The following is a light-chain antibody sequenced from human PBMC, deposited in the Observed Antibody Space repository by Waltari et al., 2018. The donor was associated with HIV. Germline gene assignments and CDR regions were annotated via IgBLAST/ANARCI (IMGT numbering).Light chain of an antibody. CDR1: QSISNN. CDR2: DAS. Sequence: DIVLTQSPATLSVSPGERATLSCRASQSISNNLAWYQQKPGQAPRLLMYDASTRANGVPARFSGSGSGTEFTLTISSLQSEDFAVYYCQQYINWPPYTFGQGTKLEIK. J-gene: IGKJ2*01. CDR3: QQYINWPPYT. V-gene: IGKV3-15*01.